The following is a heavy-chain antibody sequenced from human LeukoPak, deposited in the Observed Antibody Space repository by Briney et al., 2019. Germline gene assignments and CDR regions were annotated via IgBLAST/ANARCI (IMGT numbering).Heavy chain of an antibody. D-gene: IGHD6-13*01. J-gene: IGHJ4*01. V-gene: IGHV4-4*02. Sequence: SETLSLTCAVSGGSISSSNWWSWVRQPPGKGLEWIGEIYHSGSTNYNPSLKSRVTISVDKSKNPFYLKLSSVTAADTAVYYCARDAPGAAAVDFDYWGHGTMVT. CDR3: ARDAPGAAAVDFDY. CDR1: GGSISSSNW. CDR2: IYHSGST.